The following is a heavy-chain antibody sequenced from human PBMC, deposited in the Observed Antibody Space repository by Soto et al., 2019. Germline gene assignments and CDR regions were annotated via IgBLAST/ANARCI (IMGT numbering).Heavy chain of an antibody. J-gene: IGHJ4*02. CDR2: ISYDGSNK. D-gene: IGHD2-15*01. Sequence: QVQLVESGGGVVQPGRSLRLSCAASGFTFSSYAMHWVRQAPGKGLEWVAVISYDGSNKYYADSVKGRFTISRDNSNNTLYLQMNSLRADDTAVYYCALGYCSGGSCLHIDYWGQGPLVTVSS. V-gene: IGHV3-30-3*01. CDR3: ALGYCSGGSCLHIDY. CDR1: GFTFSSYA.